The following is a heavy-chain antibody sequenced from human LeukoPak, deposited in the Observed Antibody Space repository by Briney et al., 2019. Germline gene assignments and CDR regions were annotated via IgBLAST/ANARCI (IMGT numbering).Heavy chain of an antibody. CDR2: IYYSGST. CDR1: GGGMSSYY. D-gene: IGHD5-24*01. J-gene: IGHJ4*02. V-gene: IGHV4-59*01. CDR3: AGDYNGYNCC. Sequence: SETLSLSCTVSGGGMSSYYTSWIRQPPGKGLEWIGYIYYSGSTNYNPSLKSRVTISVDTSKNQFSLKLSSVTAADTAVYYCAGDYNGYNCCWGQAPLVTVSS.